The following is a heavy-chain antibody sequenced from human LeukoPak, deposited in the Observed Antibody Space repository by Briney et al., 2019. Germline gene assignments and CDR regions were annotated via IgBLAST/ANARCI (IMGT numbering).Heavy chain of an antibody. CDR1: GFTLSNYA. CDR3: ARGPAISYYSMDV. Sequence: GGFLRLSCAASGFTLSNYAMSWVRQAPGEGQEWVSSITGGGATTYYAASVKGRFTISRDNSKNTVFLQMNSLRAEDMTLYYCARGPAISYYSMDVWGKGTTVTVSS. J-gene: IGHJ6*03. CDR2: ITGGGATT. D-gene: IGHD2-2*01. V-gene: IGHV3-23*01.